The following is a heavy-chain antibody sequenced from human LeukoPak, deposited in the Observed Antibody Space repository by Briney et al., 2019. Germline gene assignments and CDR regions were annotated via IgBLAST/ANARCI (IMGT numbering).Heavy chain of an antibody. CDR2: ISYDGSNK. CDR1: GFTFSSYA. Sequence: GGSLRLSCAASGFTFSSYAMHWVRQAPGKGLEWVAVISYDGSNKYYADSVKGRFTITRDNSKNTLYLQMNSLRAEDTAVYYCARAPGVTYFDYWGQGTLVTVSS. CDR3: ARAPGVTYFDY. D-gene: IGHD2-21*02. V-gene: IGHV3-30*04. J-gene: IGHJ4*02.